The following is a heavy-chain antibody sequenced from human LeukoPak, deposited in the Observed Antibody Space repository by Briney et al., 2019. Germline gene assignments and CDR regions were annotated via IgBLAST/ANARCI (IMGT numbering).Heavy chain of an antibody. CDR1: GFMLNAYW. CDR2: IKRDGREI. CDR3: XXXXXXXXSRYRPFDY. J-gene: IGHJ4*02. D-gene: IGHD5-12*01. V-gene: IGHV3-7*01. Sequence: GGSLRLSCAGSGFMLNAYWMTWVRQTPGKGLEWVANIKRDGREIDYVDSVKGRFTISRDNAKNSLYLQMNSLRVEDTAIYYXXXXXXXXXSRYRPFDYWGQGTLVTVSS.